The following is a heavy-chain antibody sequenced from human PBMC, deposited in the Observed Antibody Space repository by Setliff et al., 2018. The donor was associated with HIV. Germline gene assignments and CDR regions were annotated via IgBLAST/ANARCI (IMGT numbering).Heavy chain of an antibody. CDR3: ARQGDPVYGGSSGVFDC. D-gene: IGHD2-15*01. CDR1: GYSISGGYY. Sequence: PSETLSLTCAVSGYSISGGYYWGWIRQPPGKGLEWIGSIYHSGTTYYNPSVKSRVTISLDTSKNQFSLKLSSVTASDTAVFYCARQGDPVYGGSSGVFDCWGQGTLVTVSS. J-gene: IGHJ4*02. V-gene: IGHV4-38-2*01. CDR2: IYHSGTT.